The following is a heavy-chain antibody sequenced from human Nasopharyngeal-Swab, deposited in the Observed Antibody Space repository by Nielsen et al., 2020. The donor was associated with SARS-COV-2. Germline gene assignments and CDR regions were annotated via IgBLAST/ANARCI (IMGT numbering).Heavy chain of an antibody. CDR3: ARDHNGSGNFDY. D-gene: IGHD3-10*01. V-gene: IGHV1-18*01. J-gene: IGHJ4*02. CDR1: GYTFTSYG. Sequence: ASVKVSCKASGYTFTSYGISWVRQAPGQGLEWMGWISAYNGNTNYAQKLQGRVTMTTDTSTTIAYMELRSLRSDDTAMYYCARDHNGSGNFDYWGQGTLVTVSS. CDR2: ISAYNGNT.